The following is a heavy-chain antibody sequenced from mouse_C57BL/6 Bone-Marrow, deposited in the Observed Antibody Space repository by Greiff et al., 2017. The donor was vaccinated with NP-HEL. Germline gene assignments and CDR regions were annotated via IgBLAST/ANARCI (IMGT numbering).Heavy chain of an antibody. CDR1: GYTFTSYW. CDR2: IHPNSGST. V-gene: IGHV1-64*01. D-gene: IGHD2-4*01. Sequence: QVQLQQPGAELVKPGASVKLSCKASGYTFTSYWMHWVKQRPGPGLEWIGMIHPNSGSTNYNEKFKSKATLTVDKSSSTAYMQLSSLTSEDSAVYYCARFDYDHFDYWGQGTTLTVSS. J-gene: IGHJ2*01. CDR3: ARFDYDHFDY.